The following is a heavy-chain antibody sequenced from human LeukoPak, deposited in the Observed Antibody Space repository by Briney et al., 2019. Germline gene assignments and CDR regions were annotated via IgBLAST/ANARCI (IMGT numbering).Heavy chain of an antibody. CDR2: IKQDGSEK. Sequence: GGSLRLSCAASGFTFSSYWMSWVRQAPGKGLEWVANIKQDGSEKYYVDSVKGRFTISRDNAKNSLCLQMNSLRAEDTAVYYCARGLLWFGIYGMDVWGQGTTVTVSS. CDR1: GFTFSSYW. CDR3: ARGLLWFGIYGMDV. J-gene: IGHJ6*02. D-gene: IGHD3-10*01. V-gene: IGHV3-7*04.